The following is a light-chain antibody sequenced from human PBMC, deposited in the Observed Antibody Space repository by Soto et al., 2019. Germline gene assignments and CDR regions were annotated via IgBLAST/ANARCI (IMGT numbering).Light chain of an antibody. CDR3: LQDYNYPRT. J-gene: IGKJ1*01. CDR1: QAIGTD. CDR2: AAS. Sequence: AIPMTQSPSSLSASVGDRVTITCRASQAIGTDLGWYHQKPGKAPNLLIYAASSLQTGVPSRFRGSGSGTDFTLTISSLQPEDFATYYCLQDYNYPRTFGQGTKVDIK. V-gene: IGKV1-6*01.